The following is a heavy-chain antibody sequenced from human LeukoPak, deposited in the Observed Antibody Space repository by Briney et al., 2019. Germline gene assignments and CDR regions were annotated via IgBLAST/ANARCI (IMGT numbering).Heavy chain of an antibody. D-gene: IGHD2-2*01. Sequence: ALVKVSCKASGYTFTGYYMHWVRHAPGQGLEWMGGINPNSGGTNYAQKFQGRVTMTRDTSISTAYMELSRLRSDDTAVYYCARDRCSSTSCYPPDAFDIWGQGTMVTVSS. V-gene: IGHV1-2*02. CDR2: INPNSGGT. CDR3: ARDRCSSTSCYPPDAFDI. J-gene: IGHJ3*02. CDR1: GYTFTGYY.